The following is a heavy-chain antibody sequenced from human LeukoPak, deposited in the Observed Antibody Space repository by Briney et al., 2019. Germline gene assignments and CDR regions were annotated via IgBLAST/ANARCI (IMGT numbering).Heavy chain of an antibody. CDR2: ISSSGSTL. CDR1: GFTFSDYY. CDR3: ANDSRRDGWLVYSYLFDY. D-gene: IGHD6-19*01. J-gene: IGHJ4*02. V-gene: IGHV3-11*04. Sequence: GGSLRLSCAASGFTFSDYYMSWIRQAPGKGLEWVSYISSSGSTLYYADSVKGRFTISRDNSKNTLYLQMNSLRAEDTAVYYCANDSRRDGWLVYSYLFDYWGQGTLVTVSS.